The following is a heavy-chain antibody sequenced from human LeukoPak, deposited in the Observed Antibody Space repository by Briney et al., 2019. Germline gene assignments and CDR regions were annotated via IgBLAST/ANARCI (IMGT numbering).Heavy chain of an antibody. V-gene: IGHV3-48*03. Sequence: GGSLRLSCAASGFTFSSYEMNWVRQAPGKGLEWVSYISSSGSTIYYADSVKGRFTISRDNAKNSLYLQMNSLRAEDMAVYYCAREGPEDFYFDYWGQGTLVTVSS. J-gene: IGHJ4*02. CDR3: AREGPEDFYFDY. CDR1: GFTFSSYE. D-gene: IGHD3-3*01. CDR2: ISSSGSTI.